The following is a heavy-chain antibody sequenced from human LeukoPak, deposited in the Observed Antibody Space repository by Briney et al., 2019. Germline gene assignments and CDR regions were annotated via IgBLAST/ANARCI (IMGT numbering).Heavy chain of an antibody. CDR1: GCTFDVYA. Sequence: GGSLRLSCAASGCTFDVYAMHWVRHAPGKGLEWVSGISWNSGSIGYADSVKGRFTISRDNAKNSLYLQMNSLRSEHTALYYCAKGINYDSLDAFDIWGQGTMVTVSS. CDR3: AKGINYDSLDAFDI. D-gene: IGHD3-22*01. V-gene: IGHV3-9*01. CDR2: ISWNSGSI. J-gene: IGHJ3*02.